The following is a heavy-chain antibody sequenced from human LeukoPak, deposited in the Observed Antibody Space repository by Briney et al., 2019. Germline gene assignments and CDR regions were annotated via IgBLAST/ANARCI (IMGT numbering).Heavy chain of an antibody. D-gene: IGHD3-22*01. Sequence: PGGSLRPSCAASGFTFSSYSMNWVRQAPGKGLEWVSSISSSSSYIYYADSVKGRFTISRDNAKNSLYLQMNSLRAEDTAVYYCARVPSEYYYDSSGYLDAFDIWGQGTMVTVSS. CDR3: ARVPSEYYYDSSGYLDAFDI. CDR1: GFTFSSYS. V-gene: IGHV3-21*01. J-gene: IGHJ3*02. CDR2: ISSSSSYI.